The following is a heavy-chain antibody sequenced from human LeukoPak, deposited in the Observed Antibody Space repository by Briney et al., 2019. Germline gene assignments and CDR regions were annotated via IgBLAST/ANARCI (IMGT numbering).Heavy chain of an antibody. CDR1: GGPIYSYY. J-gene: IGHJ6*03. Sequence: SETLSLTCTVSGGPIYSYYWSWIRQTAGKGLEWIGRLYPGVSTNNYNPSFKSRVSMSVDTSKNQFALKLSAVTAADTAVYYCARLKFYDSTGYSPGHYMDVWGKGTTVTVSS. D-gene: IGHD3-22*01. V-gene: IGHV4-4*07. CDR3: ARLKFYDSTGYSPGHYMDV. CDR2: LYPGVSTN.